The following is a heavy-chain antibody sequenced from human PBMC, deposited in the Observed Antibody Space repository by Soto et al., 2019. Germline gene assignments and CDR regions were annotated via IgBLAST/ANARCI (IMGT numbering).Heavy chain of an antibody. CDR1: GYTFTGYY. Sequence: QVPLVQSGAEVKKPGASVKVSCKASGYTFTGYYMHWVRQAPGQGLEWMGWINPNSGGTNYAQKFQGWVTMTRDTSISTAYMELSRLRSDDTAVYYCARVPPYCGGDCYPDYWGQGTLVTVSS. D-gene: IGHD2-21*02. V-gene: IGHV1-2*04. CDR2: INPNSGGT. CDR3: ARVPPYCGGDCYPDY. J-gene: IGHJ4*02.